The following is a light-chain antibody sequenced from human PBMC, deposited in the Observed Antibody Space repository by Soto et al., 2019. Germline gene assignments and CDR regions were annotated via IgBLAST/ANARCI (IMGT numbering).Light chain of an antibody. J-gene: IGKJ1*01. CDR1: QSVSTN. Sequence: ITQSPVTLSVSPGHTPTLSCWASQSVSTNFAWYQQKPGQAPRLLIFSASTRAAGIPARFSGSGSGTEFTLTISRLEPEDFAVYYCQQYETSPRTFGQGTKVDIK. CDR3: QQYETSPRT. CDR2: SAS. V-gene: IGKV3-15*01.